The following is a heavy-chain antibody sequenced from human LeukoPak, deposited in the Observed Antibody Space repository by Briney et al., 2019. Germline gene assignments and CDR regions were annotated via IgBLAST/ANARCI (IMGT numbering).Heavy chain of an antibody. CDR3: ARVLDADTAPDYYYYYMDV. CDR2: IYYSGST. Sequence: SQTLSLTCTVSGGSISSGSYYWSWIRQPPGKGLEWIGYIYYSGSTNYNPSLKSRVTVSVDTSKNQFSLKLSSVTAADTAVYYCARVLDADTAPDYYYYYMDVWGKGTTVTISS. CDR1: GGSISSGSYY. V-gene: IGHV4-61*01. J-gene: IGHJ6*03. D-gene: IGHD5-18*01.